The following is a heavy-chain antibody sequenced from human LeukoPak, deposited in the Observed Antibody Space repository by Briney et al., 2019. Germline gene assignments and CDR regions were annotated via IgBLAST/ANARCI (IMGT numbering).Heavy chain of an antibody. CDR2: ISGSGGTT. CDR3: AKDPYHDAFDI. J-gene: IGHJ3*02. D-gene: IGHD2-2*01. V-gene: IGHV3-23*01. Sequence: WVSAISGSGGTTYYADSVRGRFTISRDNSKNTLSLQMNSLRAEDTAVYYCAKDPYHDAFDIWGQGTMVTVSS.